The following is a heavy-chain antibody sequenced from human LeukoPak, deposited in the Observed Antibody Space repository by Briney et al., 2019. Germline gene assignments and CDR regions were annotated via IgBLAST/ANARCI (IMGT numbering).Heavy chain of an antibody. CDR2: VYNSGTT. Sequence: SETLSLTCTVSGASISSYFWNWIRQPAGKGLEWIGRVYNSGTTNYNPSLKSRVTMSVDTSKNQFSLKLSSVTAAGTAVYFCARQAAWSIIDYWGQGTLVTVSS. V-gene: IGHV4-4*07. J-gene: IGHJ4*02. CDR1: GASISSYF. D-gene: IGHD2/OR15-2a*01. CDR3: ARQAAWSIIDY.